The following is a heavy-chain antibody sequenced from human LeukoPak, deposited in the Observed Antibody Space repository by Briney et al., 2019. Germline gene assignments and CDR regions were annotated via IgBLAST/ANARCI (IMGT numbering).Heavy chain of an antibody. CDR1: GGSFSGYY. Sequence: SETLSLTCAVYGGSFSGYYWSWIRQPPGKGLEWIGEINHSGSTNYNPSLKSRVTISVDTSKNQFSLKLSSVTAADTAVYYCARSSSGWPHFDYWGQGTLVTVSS. J-gene: IGHJ4*02. D-gene: IGHD6-19*01. V-gene: IGHV4-34*01. CDR2: INHSGST. CDR3: ARSSSGWPHFDY.